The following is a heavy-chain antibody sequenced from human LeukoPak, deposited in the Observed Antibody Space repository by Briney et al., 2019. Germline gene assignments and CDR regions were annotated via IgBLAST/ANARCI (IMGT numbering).Heavy chain of an antibody. CDR3: ASDAGFPFVLYGMDV. V-gene: IGHV1-2*06. J-gene: IGHJ6*02. CDR1: GYTFTGYY. D-gene: IGHD2-8*01. Sequence: VASVKVSCKASGYTFTGYYMHWVRQAPGQGLEWMGRINPNSGGTNYAQKFRGRVTMTRDTSISTAYMELSRLRSDDTAVYYCASDAGFPFVLYGMDVWGQGTTVTVSS. CDR2: INPNSGGT.